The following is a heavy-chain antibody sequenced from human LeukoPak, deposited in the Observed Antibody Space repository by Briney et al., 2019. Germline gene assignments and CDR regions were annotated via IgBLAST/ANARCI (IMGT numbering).Heavy chain of an antibody. V-gene: IGHV4-59*01. CDR2: IYYSGST. CDR3: TRGSIAYYYMDV. J-gene: IGHJ6*03. D-gene: IGHD3-22*01. CDR1: GDSISTYY. Sequence: PSETLSLTCTVFGDSISTYYWSWIRQPPGKGLEWIGNIYYSGSTNYNPSLKSRVTISVDTSKNQFSLKLSSVTAADTAVYYCTRGSIAYYYMDVWGKGTTVTISS.